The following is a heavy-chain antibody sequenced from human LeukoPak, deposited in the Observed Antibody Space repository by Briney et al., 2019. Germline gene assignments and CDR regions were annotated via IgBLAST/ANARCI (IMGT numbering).Heavy chain of an antibody. CDR3: ARVIAGRLDY. D-gene: IGHD6-6*01. J-gene: IGHJ4*02. Sequence: SETLSLTCSVSGDSFSRDSWSWIRQAPGKGLGWIGDIYYSGDTNYDPSLKGRVTISVDTSKNQLSLKLSFVTAADTAVYYCARVIAGRLDYWGQGTLVTVSS. CDR1: GDSFSRDS. CDR2: IYYSGDT. V-gene: IGHV4-59*01.